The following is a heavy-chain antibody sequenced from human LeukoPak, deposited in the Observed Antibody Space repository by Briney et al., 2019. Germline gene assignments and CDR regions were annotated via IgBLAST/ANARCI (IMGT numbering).Heavy chain of an antibody. D-gene: IGHD6-13*01. CDR1: GYTFTSYY. J-gene: IGHJ1*01. CDR2: INPSGGST. V-gene: IGHV1-46*01. Sequence: ASVKVSCKASGYTFTSYYTHWVRQAPGQGLEWMGIINPSGGSTSYAQKFQGRVIMTRDTSTSTVYMELSSLRSEDTAVYYCARGRSTTAPAGGYFQPWGQGTLVTVSS. CDR3: ARGRSTTAPAGGYFQP.